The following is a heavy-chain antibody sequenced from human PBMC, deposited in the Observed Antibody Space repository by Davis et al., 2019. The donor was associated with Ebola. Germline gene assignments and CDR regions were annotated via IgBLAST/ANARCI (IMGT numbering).Heavy chain of an antibody. CDR3: ARLGVVVAATGAFDI. CDR1: GGSISSSNW. CDR2: IYHSGST. V-gene: IGHV4-4*02. J-gene: IGHJ3*02. D-gene: IGHD2-15*01. Sequence: PSETLSLTCAVSGGSISSSNWWSWVRQPPGKGLEWIGEIYHSGSTNYNPSLKSRVTISVDTSKNQFSLKLSSVTAADTAVYYCARLGVVVAATGAFDIWGQGTMVTVSS.